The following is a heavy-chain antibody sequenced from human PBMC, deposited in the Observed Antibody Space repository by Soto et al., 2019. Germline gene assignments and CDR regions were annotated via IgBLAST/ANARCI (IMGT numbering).Heavy chain of an antibody. CDR2: VSYGGTP. CDR1: GGSISSGNYF. J-gene: IGHJ4*02. D-gene: IGHD3-9*01. V-gene: IGHV4-31*01. CDR3: TRDNPGYYY. Sequence: QVQLRESGPGLVKPSQTLSLTCTVSGGSISSGNYFWTWVRQHPGKGLEWIAYVSYGGTPYYNPALRNPVTTPVPTSKHPSSLELSCVTAAATPVYSGTRDNPGYYYSCQGTLITVSS.